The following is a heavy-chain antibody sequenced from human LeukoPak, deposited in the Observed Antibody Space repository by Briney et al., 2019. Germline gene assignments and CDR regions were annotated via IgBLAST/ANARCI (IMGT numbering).Heavy chain of an antibody. J-gene: IGHJ5*02. D-gene: IGHD1-14*01. CDR3: AREWTTTGKNWFDP. CDR1: GGSISSGSYY. CDR2: IYTSGST. V-gene: IGHV4-61*02. Sequence: SETLSLTCTVSGGSISSGSYYWSWIRQPAGKGLEWIGRIYTSGSTNYNPSLKSRVTISVDTSKNQFSLKLSSVTAADTAVYYCAREWTTTGKNWFDPWGQGTLVTVSS.